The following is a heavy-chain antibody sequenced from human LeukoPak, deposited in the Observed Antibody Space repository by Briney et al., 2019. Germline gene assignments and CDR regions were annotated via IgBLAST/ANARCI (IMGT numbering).Heavy chain of an antibody. CDR3: AGEDNSSGYRPFDI. V-gene: IGHV1-2*06. Sequence: ASVKVSCKASGYTFTGHYIHWVRQAPGQGLEWMGRINPNNGGTNYAQKFQGRVTMTRDMSMITAYMELSRLRSDDTAVYYCAGEDNSSGYRPFDIWGQGTMVTVPS. CDR2: INPNNGGT. CDR1: GYTFTGHY. J-gene: IGHJ3*02. D-gene: IGHD3-22*01.